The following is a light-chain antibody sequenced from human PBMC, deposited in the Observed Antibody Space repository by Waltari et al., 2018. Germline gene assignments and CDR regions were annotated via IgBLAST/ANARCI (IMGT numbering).Light chain of an antibody. J-gene: IGKJ1*01. CDR1: QGLSSS. V-gene: IGKV3-15*01. Sequence: EIVMTQSPAILSVSPGERAPLSCRASQGLSSSLAWYPEKPGQAPRLLIYGESTRATGIPGRISGSGSGAEFTLTISSLQSEDSAVYYCQQYNAWPRTFGQGTKLEVK. CDR2: GES. CDR3: QQYNAWPRT.